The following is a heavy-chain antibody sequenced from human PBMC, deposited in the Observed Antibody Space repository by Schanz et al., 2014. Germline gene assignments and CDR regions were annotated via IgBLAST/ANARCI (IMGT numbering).Heavy chain of an antibody. CDR2: ISQDGTEK. CDR3: AREAKWGQWYFDL. Sequence: VQLVESGGGVVQPGRSLRLSCATSGFTFSSYGMHWVRQAPGKGLEWVATISQDGTEKYYVDSVKGRFTISRDNAKNSLFVQMNRLRADDTALYYCAREAKWGQWYFDLWGRGSLVTVSS. V-gene: IGHV3-7*01. CDR1: GFTFSSYG. J-gene: IGHJ2*01. D-gene: IGHD1-26*01.